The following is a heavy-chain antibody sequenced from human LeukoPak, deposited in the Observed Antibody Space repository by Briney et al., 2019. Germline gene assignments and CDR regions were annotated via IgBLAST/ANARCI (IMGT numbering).Heavy chain of an antibody. CDR3: ARSPVRGLDMDV. V-gene: IGHV4-4*02. J-gene: IGHJ6*02. D-gene: IGHD3-10*01. Sequence: PSETLSLTCTVSLDSTTSNFWSWVRQPPGKGLEWIGEIHRSGSPNYNPSLQSRATISIDRSRNQIALELSSVTAADTAVYYCARSPVRGLDMDVWGQGTTVTVSS. CDR2: IHRSGSP. CDR1: LDSTTSNF.